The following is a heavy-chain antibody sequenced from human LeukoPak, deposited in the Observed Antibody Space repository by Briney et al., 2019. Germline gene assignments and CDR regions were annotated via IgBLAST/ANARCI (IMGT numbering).Heavy chain of an antibody. CDR2: IYPGDPDT. CDR3: ARHLSETYWAGRIDPFDI. D-gene: IGHD2-8*02. V-gene: IGHV5-51*01. CDR1: GYSFTSYW. J-gene: IGHJ3*02. Sequence: GESLKISCKGSGYSFTSYWIGWVRQMPGKGLEWMGIIYPGDPDTRYSPSFQGQVTITADKSTNTAFLQWRSLKASDTAIYYCARHLSETYWAGRIDPFDIWGHGTMVTVSS.